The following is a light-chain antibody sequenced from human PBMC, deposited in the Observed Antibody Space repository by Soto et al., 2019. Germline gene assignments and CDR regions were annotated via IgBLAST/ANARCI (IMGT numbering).Light chain of an antibody. CDR1: QSISSH. Sequence: IQLTQSPSSLSASVGDRVTITCRASQSISSHLNWYQQKPGKAPNLLMYTASNLQSGVPSRFSGSGSGTDFTLTISSLQPEDFATYYCQQSYSTPISFGQGTRLEIK. CDR2: TAS. V-gene: IGKV1-39*01. J-gene: IGKJ5*01. CDR3: QQSYSTPIS.